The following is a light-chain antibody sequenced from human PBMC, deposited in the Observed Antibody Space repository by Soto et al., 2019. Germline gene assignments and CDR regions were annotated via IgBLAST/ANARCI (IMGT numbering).Light chain of an antibody. J-gene: IGKJ1*01. CDR1: QSVTSSY. CDR3: QQYTTSLSWT. Sequence: EIVLTQSPGTLSLSPGERATLSCRASQSVTSSYLTWYQQKPGQAPRLLIYGASTRATGIPDRFSGSGSGTDFTLTISSLEPEDFAMYYCQQYTTSLSWTFGQGPKVDI. CDR2: GAS. V-gene: IGKV3-20*01.